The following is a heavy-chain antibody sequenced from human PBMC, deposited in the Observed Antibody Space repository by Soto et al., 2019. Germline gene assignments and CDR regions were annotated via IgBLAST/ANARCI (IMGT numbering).Heavy chain of an antibody. CDR2: ISSSSSYI. CDR1: GFTFISYS. D-gene: IGHD3-10*01. Sequence: GGSLRLSCAASGFTFISYSMNWVRQAPGKGLEWVSSISSSSSYIYYADSVKGRFTISRDNAKNSLYLQMNSLRAEDTAVYYCARSGMVRGVIIRNWFDPWGQGTLVTVSS. CDR3: ARSGMVRGVIIRNWFDP. V-gene: IGHV3-21*01. J-gene: IGHJ5*02.